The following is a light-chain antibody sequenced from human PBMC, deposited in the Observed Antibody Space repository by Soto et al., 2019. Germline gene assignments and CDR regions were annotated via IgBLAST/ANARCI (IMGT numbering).Light chain of an antibody. Sequence: ICRASQSISNYLNWYKQKPGKAPKLLIYVASSLSSGVPSRVSGSGSGTDFTLTISSLQPEDFETYYCQQTYKTPLTFGQGTKVDIK. CDR3: QQTYKTPLT. V-gene: IGKV1-39*01. CDR2: VAS. J-gene: IGKJ1*01. CDR1: QSISNY.